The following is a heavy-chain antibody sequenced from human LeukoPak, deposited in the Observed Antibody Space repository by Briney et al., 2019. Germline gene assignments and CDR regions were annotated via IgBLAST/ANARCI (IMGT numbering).Heavy chain of an antibody. J-gene: IGHJ4*02. V-gene: IGHV3-30*18. Sequence: PGRSLRLSCAASGFTFSSYGMHWVRQAPGKGLEWVAGISYDGSNKYYVDSVKGRFTISRDNSKNTVYLQMNSLRAEDTAVYYCVKGRTVTTRGEPEFEYWGQGTLVTVSS. CDR3: VKGRTVTTRGEPEFEY. CDR2: ISYDGSNK. CDR1: GFTFSSYG. D-gene: IGHD4-17*01.